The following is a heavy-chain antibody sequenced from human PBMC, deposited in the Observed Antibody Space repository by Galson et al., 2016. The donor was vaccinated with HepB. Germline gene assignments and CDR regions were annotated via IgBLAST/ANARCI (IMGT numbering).Heavy chain of an antibody. CDR1: GFSLTNYA. D-gene: IGHD2/OR15-2a*01. CDR2: IKEDGTVE. J-gene: IGHJ4*02. CDR3: ARDMYTTARDY. Sequence: SLRLSCAASGFSLTNYAMSWIRQAPGKGLERVANIKEDGTVENYVDSVKGRFTISRDSAKSSFYLQMNNLRAEDTGVYYCARDMYTTARDYWGQGTLVTVSS. V-gene: IGHV3-7*01.